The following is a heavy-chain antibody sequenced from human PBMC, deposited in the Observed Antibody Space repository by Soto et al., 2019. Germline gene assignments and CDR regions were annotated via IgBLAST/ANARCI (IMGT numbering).Heavy chain of an antibody. CDR1: GYTFTSYG. CDR2: ISAYNGNT. CDR3: ARSPRGTYYDFWSGYPQEYFQH. J-gene: IGHJ1*01. Sequence: QVQLVQSGAEVKKPGASVKVSCKASGYTFTSYGISWVRQAPGQGLEWMGWISAYNGNTNYAQKLQGRVTMTTDTSTSTAYMELRSLRSDDTAVYYCARSPRGTYYDFWSGYPQEYFQHWGQGTLVTVSS. V-gene: IGHV1-18*01. D-gene: IGHD3-3*01.